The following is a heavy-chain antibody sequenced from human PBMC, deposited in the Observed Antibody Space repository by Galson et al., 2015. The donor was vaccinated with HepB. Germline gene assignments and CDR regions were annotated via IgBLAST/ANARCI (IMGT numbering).Heavy chain of an antibody. Sequence: SVKVSCKASGYTFTGYYMHWVRQAPGQGLEWMGWINPNNGGTNYAQKFQGRVTMTRDKSISTAYLQWSSLKASDTAMYYCAKLGQGAGGYWGQGALVTVSS. CDR1: GYTFTGYY. V-gene: IGHV1-2*02. CDR2: INPNNGGT. D-gene: IGHD3-10*01. J-gene: IGHJ4*02. CDR3: AKLGQGAGGY.